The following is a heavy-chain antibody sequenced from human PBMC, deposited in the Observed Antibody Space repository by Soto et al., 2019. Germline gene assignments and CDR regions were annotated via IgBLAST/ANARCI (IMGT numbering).Heavy chain of an antibody. D-gene: IGHD3-16*01. V-gene: IGHV4-31*03. CDR3: ARVSNYLGRAFDI. CDR2: IYYSGST. J-gene: IGHJ3*02. CDR1: GGSISSGGYY. Sequence: QVQLQESGPGLVKPSQTLSLTCTVSGGSISSGGYYWSWIRQHPGKGLEWIGYIYYSGSTYYKPSLKSRVTMTVETSKNQFSLKLSSVTAADPAVYYCARVSNYLGRAFDIWGRGTMVTVSS.